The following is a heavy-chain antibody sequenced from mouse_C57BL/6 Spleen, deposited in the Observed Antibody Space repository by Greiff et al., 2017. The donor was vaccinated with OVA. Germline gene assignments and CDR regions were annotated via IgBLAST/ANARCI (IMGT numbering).Heavy chain of an antibody. CDR3: AKNSGYGSSYDWYFDV. V-gene: IGHV2-5*01. CDR2: IWRGGST. Sequence: QVQLKQSGPGLVQPSQSLSITCTVSGFSLTSYGVHWVRQSPGKGLEWLGVIWRGGSTDYNAAFMSRLSITKDNSKCQVFFKMNSLQADDTAIYYCAKNSGYGSSYDWYFDVWGTGTTVTVSS. CDR1: GFSLTSYG. J-gene: IGHJ1*03. D-gene: IGHD1-1*01.